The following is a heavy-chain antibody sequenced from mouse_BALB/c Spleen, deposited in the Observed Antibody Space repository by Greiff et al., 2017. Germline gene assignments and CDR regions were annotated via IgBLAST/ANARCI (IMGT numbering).Heavy chain of an antibody. Sequence: QVQLQQPGAELVMPGASVKMSCKASGYTFTDYWMHWVKQRPGQGLEWIGAIDTSDSYTSYNQKFKGKATLTVDESSSTAYMQLSSLTSEDSAVYYCARGDYYGNSFDYWGQGTTLTVSS. CDR2: IDTSDSYT. D-gene: IGHD2-1*01. CDR1: GYTFTDYW. J-gene: IGHJ2*01. CDR3: ARGDYYGNSFDY. V-gene: IGHV1-69*01.